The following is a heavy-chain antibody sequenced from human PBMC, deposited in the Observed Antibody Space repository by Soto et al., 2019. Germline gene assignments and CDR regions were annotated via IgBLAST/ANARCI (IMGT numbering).Heavy chain of an antibody. D-gene: IGHD6-6*01. Sequence: GGSLRLSCAASGFTFSSYGIHWVRQAPGKGLEWVAVIWYDGSNKYYAESVKGRFTISRDNSKNTLCLQMNSLRAEDTAVYYCARDQVIAASDYYFYGMDVWGQGTTVTVSS. CDR3: ARDQVIAASDYYFYGMDV. CDR2: IWYDGSNK. V-gene: IGHV3-33*01. CDR1: GFTFSSYG. J-gene: IGHJ6*02.